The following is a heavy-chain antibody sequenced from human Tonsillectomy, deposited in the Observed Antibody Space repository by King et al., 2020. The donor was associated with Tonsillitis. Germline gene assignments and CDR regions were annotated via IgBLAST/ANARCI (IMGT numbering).Heavy chain of an antibody. CDR2: ISYDGSMK. Sequence: VQLVESGGGVVQPGRSLRLSCAASGFTFSRYGMHWLRQAPGKGLEWVSVISYDGSMKNYADSVKGRFTISRDDSKNTLYLQLNSLTPEDAAVYYCAKDSTDAVTPRQDKNIDSWGQGTLVTVSS. CDR3: AKDSTDAVTPRQDKNIDS. CDR1: GFTFSRYG. D-gene: IGHD6-6*01. V-gene: IGHV3-30*18. J-gene: IGHJ4*02.